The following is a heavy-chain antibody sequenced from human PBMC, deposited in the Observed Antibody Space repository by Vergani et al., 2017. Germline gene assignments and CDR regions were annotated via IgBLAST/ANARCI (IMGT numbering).Heavy chain of an antibody. J-gene: IGHJ4*02. CDR3: ARGHRAAKFCDFWSCYPY. CDR1: GGSISSGSYY. D-gene: IGHD3-3*01. Sequence: QVQLQESGPGLVKPSQTLSLTCTVSGGSISSGSYYWSWIRQPAGKGLEWIGRIYTSGSTNYNPSLKSRVTISVDTSKNQFSLKLSSVTAADTAVYYCARGHRAAKFCDFWSCYPYWGQGTLVTVSS. V-gene: IGHV4-61*02. CDR2: IYTSGST.